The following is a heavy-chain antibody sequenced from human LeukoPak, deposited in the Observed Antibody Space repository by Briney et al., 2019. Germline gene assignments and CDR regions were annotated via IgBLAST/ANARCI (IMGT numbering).Heavy chain of an antibody. Sequence: SETLSLTCTVSGGSISSYYWSWIRQPPGKGLEWIGYIYYSGSTNYNPSLKSRVTISGDTSKNQFSLKLSSVTAADTAVYYCARLGSTSCFDYWGQGTLVTVSS. V-gene: IGHV4-59*01. CDR2: IYYSGST. D-gene: IGHD2-2*01. J-gene: IGHJ4*02. CDR3: ARLGSTSCFDY. CDR1: GGSISSYY.